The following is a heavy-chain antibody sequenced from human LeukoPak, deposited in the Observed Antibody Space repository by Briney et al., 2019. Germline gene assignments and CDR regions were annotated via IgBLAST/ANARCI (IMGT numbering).Heavy chain of an antibody. CDR3: ARDFCSAGSCYPDN. CDR2: IYSGGST. D-gene: IGHD2-15*01. CDR1: GFTVSSNY. J-gene: IGHJ4*02. V-gene: IGHV3-66*01. Sequence: GGSLRHSCAASGFTVSSNYMSWVRQAPGKGLEWVSVIYSGGSTYYADSVKGRFTISRDNSKNTLYLQMNSLRVEDTAVYYCARDFCSAGSCYPDNWGQGTLVTVSS.